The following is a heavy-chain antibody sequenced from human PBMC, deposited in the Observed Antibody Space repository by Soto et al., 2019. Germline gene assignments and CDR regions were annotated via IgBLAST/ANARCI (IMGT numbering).Heavy chain of an antibody. D-gene: IGHD3-22*01. J-gene: IGHJ4*02. Sequence: GGSLRLSCAASGFTFSSYGMHWVRQAPGKGLEWVAVIWYDGSNKYYADSVKGRFTISRDNSKNTLYLQMNSLRAEDTAVYYCARGRYYYDSSGYYPPSDYWGQGTLVTVSS. V-gene: IGHV3-33*01. CDR1: GFTFSSYG. CDR3: ARGRYYYDSSGYYPPSDY. CDR2: IWYDGSNK.